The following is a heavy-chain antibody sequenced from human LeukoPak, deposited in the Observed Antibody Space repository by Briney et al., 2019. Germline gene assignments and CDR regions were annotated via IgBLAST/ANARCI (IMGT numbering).Heavy chain of an antibody. Sequence: PSQTLSLTCSTSGVSVSSNFVAWNWIRQSPSRGLEWLVRTYYRSKWYNDYAVSVNGRTTINPDTSKSQFSLQLNSVPPQNTAAYSCANAEVDVDVADYSYGMDVWGQGTTVTVSS. CDR2: TYYRSKWYN. CDR3: ANAEVDVDVADYSYGMDV. D-gene: IGHD2-2*01. J-gene: IGHJ6*02. CDR1: GVSVSSNFVA. V-gene: IGHV6-1*01.